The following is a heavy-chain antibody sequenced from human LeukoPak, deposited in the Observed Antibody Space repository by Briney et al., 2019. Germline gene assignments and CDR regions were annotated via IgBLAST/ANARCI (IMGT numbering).Heavy chain of an antibody. CDR1: GFTFSSYA. J-gene: IGHJ6*02. CDR3: AKEGYGDYDRPYGMDV. D-gene: IGHD4-17*01. CDR2: ISGSGGST. Sequence: GGSLRLSCAASGFTFSSYAMSWVRQAPGKGLEWVSAISGSGGSTYYADSVKGRFTISRDNSKNTLYLQMNSLRAEDTAVYYCAKEGYGDYDRPYGMDVWGQGTTVTVSS. V-gene: IGHV3-23*01.